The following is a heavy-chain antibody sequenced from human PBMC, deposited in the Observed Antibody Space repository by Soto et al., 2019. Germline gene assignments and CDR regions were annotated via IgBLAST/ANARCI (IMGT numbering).Heavy chain of an antibody. CDR1: GGTFSSYA. D-gene: IGHD5-18*01. CDR2: IIPIFGTA. CDR3: ARTYSYGYSVNWFDP. V-gene: IGHV1-69*13. Sequence: ASVKVSCKASGGTFSSYAISWVRQAPGQGLEWMGGIIPIFGTASYAQKFQGRVTITADESTSTAYMELSSLRSEDTAVYYCARTYSYGYSVNWFDPWGQGTLVTVSS. J-gene: IGHJ5*02.